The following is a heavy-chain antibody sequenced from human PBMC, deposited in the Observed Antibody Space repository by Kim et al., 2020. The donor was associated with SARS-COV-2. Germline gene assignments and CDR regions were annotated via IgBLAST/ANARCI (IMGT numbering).Heavy chain of an antibody. CDR3: ARQLQQLGPWVPFAFDI. D-gene: IGHD6-13*01. CDR2: IYYSGST. CDR1: GGSISSSSYY. Sequence: SETLSLTCTVSGGSISSSSYYWGWIRQPPGKGLEWIGSIYYSGSTYYNPSLKSRVTISVDTSKNQFSLKLSSVTAADTAVYYCARQLQQLGPWVPFAFDIWGQGTMVTVSS. J-gene: IGHJ3*02. V-gene: IGHV4-39*01.